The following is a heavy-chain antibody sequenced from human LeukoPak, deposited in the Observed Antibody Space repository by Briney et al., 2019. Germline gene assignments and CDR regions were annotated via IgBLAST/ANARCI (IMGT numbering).Heavy chain of an antibody. CDR3: ARVPNRKLWFGELFPSYFDC. V-gene: IGHV3-48*03. CDR1: GFTFSSYE. J-gene: IGHJ4*02. CDR2: ISSSGSTI. D-gene: IGHD3-10*01. Sequence: GGSLRLSCAASGFTFSSYEMNWVRQAPGKGLEWVSYISSSGSTIYYADSVKGRFTISRDNAKNSLYLQMNSLRAEDTAVYYCARVPNRKLWFGELFPSYFDCWGQGTLVTVSS.